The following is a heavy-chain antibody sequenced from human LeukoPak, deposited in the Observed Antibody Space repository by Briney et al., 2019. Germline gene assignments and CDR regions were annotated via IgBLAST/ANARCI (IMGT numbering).Heavy chain of an antibody. CDR2: IYYSGST. J-gene: IGHJ4*02. D-gene: IGHD2-2*02. Sequence: TSETLSLTCTVSGGSISSYYWSWIQQPPGKGLEWIGYIYYSGSTNYNPSLKSRVTISVDTSKNQFSLKLSSVTAADTAVYYCARGYCSSTSCYNLDYWGQGTLVTVSS. CDR3: ARGYCSSTSCYNLDY. V-gene: IGHV4-59*01. CDR1: GGSISSYY.